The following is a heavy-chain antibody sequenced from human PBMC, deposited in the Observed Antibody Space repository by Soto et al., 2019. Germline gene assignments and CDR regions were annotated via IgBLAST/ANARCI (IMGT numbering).Heavy chain of an antibody. V-gene: IGHV1-69*01. Sequence: QVQLVESGGGVVQPGRSLRLSCAASGFTFSSYAISWVRQAPGQGLEWMGGIIPIFGTANYAQKFQGRVTITADESTSTAYMELSNLRSEDTAVYYGARATSNTMTNGGPYYGMDVWGQGTTVTVSS. D-gene: IGHD2-8*01. CDR3: ARATSNTMTNGGPYYGMDV. CDR2: IIPIFGTA. J-gene: IGHJ6*02. CDR1: GFTFSSYA.